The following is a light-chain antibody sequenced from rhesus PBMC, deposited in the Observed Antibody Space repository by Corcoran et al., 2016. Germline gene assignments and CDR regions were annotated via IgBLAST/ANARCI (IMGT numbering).Light chain of an antibody. Sequence: DIVMIQSPDSLAVSLGETVSITCRSSQSLLNSSKNKTFLAWYQPKPGQAPKVLIYWASTRESGVPDRFSGSGSGTDFTLTISCLQAEDVAVYYCQQYFTSPLTFGGGTRVEFK. J-gene: IGKJ4*01. CDR3: QQYFTSPLT. CDR1: QSLLNSSKNKTF. CDR2: WAS. V-gene: IGKV4-1*01.